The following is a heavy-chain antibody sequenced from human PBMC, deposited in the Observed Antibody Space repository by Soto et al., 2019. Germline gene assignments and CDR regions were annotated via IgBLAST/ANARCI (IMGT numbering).Heavy chain of an antibody. CDR1: GFTFSSYS. D-gene: IGHD5-12*01. CDR3: APIGLGATIDFDY. Sequence: PGGSLRLSCAASGFTFSSYSMNWVRQAPGKGLEWVSSISSSSSYIYYADSVKGRFTISRDNAKNSLYLQMNSLRAEDTAVYYCAPIGLGATIDFDYWGQGTLFTVSS. J-gene: IGHJ4*02. CDR2: ISSSSSYI. V-gene: IGHV3-21*01.